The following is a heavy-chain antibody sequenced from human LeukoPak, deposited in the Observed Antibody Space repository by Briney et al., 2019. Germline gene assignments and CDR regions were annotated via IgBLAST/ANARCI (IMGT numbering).Heavy chain of an antibody. V-gene: IGHV3-21*01. CDR1: GFTFSSYT. D-gene: IGHD4-17*01. CDR3: ARDAYGDYGFDY. Sequence: GGSLRLSCSASGFTFSSYTTNWVRQPPGKGLEWVSSISGSSSKIYYADPVKGRFTISRDNAKDSLYLQMNSLRADDTAVYYCARDAYGDYGFDYWGQGILVTVSS. CDR2: ISGSSSKI. J-gene: IGHJ4*02.